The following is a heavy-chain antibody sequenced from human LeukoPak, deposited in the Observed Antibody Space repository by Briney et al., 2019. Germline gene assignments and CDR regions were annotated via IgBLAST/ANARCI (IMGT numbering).Heavy chain of an antibody. CDR1: GFTFSSYA. CDR2: ISYDGSNK. J-gene: IGHJ4*02. Sequence: GGSLRLSCAASGFTFSSYAMHWVRQAPGKGLEWVAVISYDGSNKYYADSVKGRFTISRDNSKNTLYLQMNSLRAEDTAVYYCARDPTGWLQPGGFDYWGQGTLVTVSS. V-gene: IGHV3-30-3*01. CDR3: ARDPTGWLQPGGFDY. D-gene: IGHD5-18*01.